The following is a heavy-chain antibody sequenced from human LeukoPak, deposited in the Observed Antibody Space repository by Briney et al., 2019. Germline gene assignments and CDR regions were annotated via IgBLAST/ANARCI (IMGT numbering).Heavy chain of an antibody. CDR2: ISSSGSTI. V-gene: IGHV3-11*01. J-gene: IGHJ3*02. CDR3: AREPRGYSYGSHAFDI. Sequence: PGGSLRLSCAASGFTFSDYYMSWIRQAPGKGLVWVSYISSSGSTIYYADSVKGRFTISRDNAKNSLYLQMNSLRAEDTAVYYCAREPRGYSYGSHAFDIWGQGTMVTVSS. CDR1: GFTFSDYY. D-gene: IGHD5-18*01.